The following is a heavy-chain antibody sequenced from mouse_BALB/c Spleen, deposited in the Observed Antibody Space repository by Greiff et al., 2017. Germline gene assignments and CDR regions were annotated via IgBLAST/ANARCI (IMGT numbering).Heavy chain of an antibody. J-gene: IGHJ4*01. CDR1: GFTFSSYT. CDR3: TRDRIGSMDY. Sequence: EVMLVESGGGLVKPGGSLKLSCAASGFTFSSYTMSWVRQTPEKRLEWVATISSGGSYTYYPDSVKGRFTISRDNAKNTLYLQMSSLKSEDTAMYYCTRDRIGSMDYWGQGTSVTVSS. V-gene: IGHV5-6-4*01. D-gene: IGHD2-14*01. CDR2: ISSGGSYT.